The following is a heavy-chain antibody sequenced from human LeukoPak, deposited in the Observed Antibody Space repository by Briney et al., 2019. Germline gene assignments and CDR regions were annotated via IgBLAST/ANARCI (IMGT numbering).Heavy chain of an antibody. V-gene: IGHV3-23*01. CDR2: ISGSGGST. CDR1: GFTFSSYA. Sequence: QPGGSLRLSCAASGFTFSSYAMSWVRQAPGKGLEWVSAISGSGGSTYYADSVKGRFTISRDNSKNTLYLQMNSLRAEDTALYYCASQDEMATPIRWFDPWGQGTLVTVSS. J-gene: IGHJ5*02. CDR3: ASQDEMATPIRWFDP. D-gene: IGHD5-24*01.